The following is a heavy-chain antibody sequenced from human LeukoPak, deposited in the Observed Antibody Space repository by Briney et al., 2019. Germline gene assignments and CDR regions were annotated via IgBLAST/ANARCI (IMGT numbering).Heavy chain of an antibody. J-gene: IGHJ5*02. CDR1: GYTFTSYG. V-gene: IGHV1-18*01. D-gene: IGHD3-16*01. CDR3: ARDALRAGPEGFYDYVWGSYADP. Sequence: ASVKVSCKASGYTFTSYGISWVRQAPGQGLEWMGWISAYNGNTNYAQKLQGRVTITTDTSTSTAYMELRSLRYDDTAVYYCARDALRAGPEGFYDYVWGSYADPWGQGTLVTVSS. CDR2: ISAYNGNT.